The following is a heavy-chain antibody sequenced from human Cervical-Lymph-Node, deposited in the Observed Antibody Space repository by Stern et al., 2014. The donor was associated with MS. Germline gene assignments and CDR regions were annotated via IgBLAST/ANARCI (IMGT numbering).Heavy chain of an antibody. J-gene: IGHJ4*02. D-gene: IGHD3/OR15-3a*01. Sequence: VQLVESGGGVVQPGRSLRLSCAASGFTFSDYPMHWVRQTPGKGLEWVAVISYVETDKFYADSVKGRFTISRDNSKNTLYLQMNSLRSEDTAVYHCARDRSGLGDYWGQGTLVTGSS. V-gene: IGHV3-30*04. CDR1: GFTFSDYP. CDR2: ISYVETDK. CDR3: ARDRSGLGDY.